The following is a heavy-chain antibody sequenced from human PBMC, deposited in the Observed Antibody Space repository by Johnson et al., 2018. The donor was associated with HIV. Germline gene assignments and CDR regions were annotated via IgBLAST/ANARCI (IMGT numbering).Heavy chain of an antibody. Sequence: HVQLVESGGGLVKPGRSLRLSCAASGFTFSSYAMHWVRQAPGKGLEWMAVISYDGSNQYYADSVKGRFTISRDNSKNTLYLHMNSLKPEDTAVYYCARDAHGYNPYDAFDIWGHGTMVTVSS. D-gene: IGHD5-24*01. V-gene: IGHV3-30*04. CDR1: GFTFSSYA. CDR3: ARDAHGYNPYDAFDI. CDR2: ISYDGSNQ. J-gene: IGHJ3*02.